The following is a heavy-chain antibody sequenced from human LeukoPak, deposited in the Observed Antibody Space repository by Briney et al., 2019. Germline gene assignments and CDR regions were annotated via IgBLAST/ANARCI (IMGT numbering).Heavy chain of an antibody. CDR3: ARDKRHSYGKYFDP. Sequence: SETLSLTCSLSGDTLSTYYWNWIRQTPGGGLEWIGHISLGNSEYNPSPKSRVTISVDTSKNEFYLRLTSVTAADTALYFCARDKRHSYGKYFDPWSQGALVSVSS. CDR2: ISLGNS. D-gene: IGHD5-18*01. J-gene: IGHJ4*02. V-gene: IGHV4-59*12. CDR1: GDTLSTYY.